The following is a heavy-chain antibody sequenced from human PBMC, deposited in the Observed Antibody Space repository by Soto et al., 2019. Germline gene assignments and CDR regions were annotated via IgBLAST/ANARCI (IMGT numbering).Heavy chain of an antibody. J-gene: IGHJ4*02. Sequence: SETLSLTCAVYGGSFSGYYWSWIRQPPGKGLEWIGEINHSGSTNYNPSLKSRATISVDTSKNQFPLKLSSVTAADTAVYYCARTTFSSSWHGVDYWGQGTLVTVSS. CDR2: INHSGST. CDR3: ARTTFSSSWHGVDY. CDR1: GGSFSGYY. V-gene: IGHV4-34*01. D-gene: IGHD6-13*01.